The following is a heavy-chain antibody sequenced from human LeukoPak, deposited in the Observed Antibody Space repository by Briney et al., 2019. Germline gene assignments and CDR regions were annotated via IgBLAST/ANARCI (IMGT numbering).Heavy chain of an antibody. CDR3: ARAVGAIPFDY. CDR2: INHSGST. J-gene: IGHJ4*02. Sequence: SETLSLTCAVYGGSFSGYYWSWIRQPPGKGLEWIGEINHSGSTNYNPSLKSRVTISVDTSKNQFSLKLSSVTAAGTAVYYCARAVGAIPFDYWGQGTLVTVSS. D-gene: IGHD1-26*01. CDR1: GGSFSGYY. V-gene: IGHV4-34*01.